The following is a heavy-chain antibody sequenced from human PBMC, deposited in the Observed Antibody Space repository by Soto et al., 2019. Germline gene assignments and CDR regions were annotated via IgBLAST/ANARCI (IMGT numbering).Heavy chain of an antibody. CDR2: IYYSGST. V-gene: IGHV4-59*01. J-gene: IGHJ4*02. CDR1: GGSISSYY. D-gene: IGHD4-17*01. Sequence: QVQLQESGPGLVKPXXTLSLTCTVSGGSISSYYWSWIRQPPGKGLEWIGYIYYSGSTNYNPSLKSRVTISVDTSKNQFSLKLSSVTAADTAVYYCARRYGASFDYWGQGTLVTVSS. CDR3: ARRYGASFDY.